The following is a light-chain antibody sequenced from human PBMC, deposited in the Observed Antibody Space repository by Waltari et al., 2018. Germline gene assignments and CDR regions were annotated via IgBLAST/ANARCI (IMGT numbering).Light chain of an antibody. V-gene: IGLV3-1*01. Sequence: SSELTQAPSVSVSPGQTANLTCSGDKLAKKYNAWYQQKTGQSPVLVIFQDRERPSGIPERFSGSNSGNTATLTISGTQVMDEADYYWQAWDGTTYVFGSGTRVSV. CDR3: QAWDGTTYV. CDR2: QDR. J-gene: IGLJ1*01. CDR1: KLAKKY.